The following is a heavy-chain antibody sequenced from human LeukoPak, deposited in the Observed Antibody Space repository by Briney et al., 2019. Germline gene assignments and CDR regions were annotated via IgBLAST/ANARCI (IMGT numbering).Heavy chain of an antibody. CDR1: GFTFSSYA. J-gene: IGHJ4*02. V-gene: IGHV3-23*01. CDR2: ISGSGGST. Sequence: QTGGSLRLSCAASGFTFSSYAMSWVRQAPGKGLEWVSAISGSGGSTYNADSVKGRFTISRDNSKNTLYLQMNSLRAEDTAVYYCAKDRMLGYYYDSSGYLALDYWGQGTLVTVSS. CDR3: AKDRMLGYYYDSSGYLALDY. D-gene: IGHD3-22*01.